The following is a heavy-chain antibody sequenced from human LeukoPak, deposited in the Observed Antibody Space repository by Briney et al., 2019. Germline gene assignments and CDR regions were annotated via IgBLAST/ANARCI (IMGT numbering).Heavy chain of an antibody. D-gene: IGHD3-10*01. CDR3: ARPAVSFGDNAFDI. V-gene: IGHV4-34*01. J-gene: IGHJ3*02. Sequence: SETLSLTCAVYGGSFSGYYWSWIRQPPGKGLEWIGEINHSGSTNYNPSLKSRVTISVDTSKNQFSLKLSSVTAADTAVYYCARPAVSFGDNAFDIWGQGTMVTVSS. CDR2: INHSGST. CDR1: GGSFSGYY.